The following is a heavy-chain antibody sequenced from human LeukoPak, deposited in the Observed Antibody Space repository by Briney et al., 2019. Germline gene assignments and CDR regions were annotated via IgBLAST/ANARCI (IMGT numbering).Heavy chain of an antibody. D-gene: IGHD7-27*01. CDR3: TRGRNWGESGFDY. V-gene: IGHV6-1*01. J-gene: IGHJ4*02. Sequence: SPTLSLTSSISGDSFSSNSVAWYWIRQSPSRGLEWLGRTYYSSKCYNDYAVSVKSRITINPDTSKNQCSLQLKSVTPEDTAVYYCTRGRNWGESGFDYWGQGTLVTVSS. CDR2: TYYSSKCYN. CDR1: GDSFSSNSVA.